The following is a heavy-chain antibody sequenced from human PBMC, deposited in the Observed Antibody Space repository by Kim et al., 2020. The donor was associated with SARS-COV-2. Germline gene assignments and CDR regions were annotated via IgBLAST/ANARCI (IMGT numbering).Heavy chain of an antibody. CDR2: T. D-gene: IGHD7-27*01. CDR3: AKDLNWGSGY. Sequence: TYYADSVGGRFTISRDNSKDTLYLQMNSLRAEDTAVYYCAKDLNWGSGYWGQGTLVTVSS. J-gene: IGHJ4*02. V-gene: IGHV3-23*01.